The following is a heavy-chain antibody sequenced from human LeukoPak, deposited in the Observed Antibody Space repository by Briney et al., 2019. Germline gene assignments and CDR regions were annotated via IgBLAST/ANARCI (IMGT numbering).Heavy chain of an antibody. CDR2: ISSSGSTI. Sequence: KPGGSLRLSCAASGFTFSDYYMSWIRQAPGKGLEWVSYISSSGSTIYYADSVKGRFTISRDNAKNSLYLQMDSLRAEDTAVYYCARTGNYYDSSGYCTYFDYWGQGTLVTVSS. V-gene: IGHV3-11*04. J-gene: IGHJ4*02. CDR1: GFTFSDYY. D-gene: IGHD3-22*01. CDR3: ARTGNYYDSSGYCTYFDY.